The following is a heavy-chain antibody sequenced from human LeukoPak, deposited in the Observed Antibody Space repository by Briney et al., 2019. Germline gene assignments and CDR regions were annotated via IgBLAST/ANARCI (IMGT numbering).Heavy chain of an antibody. D-gene: IGHD3-3*01. CDR1: GYTFTSYA. Sequence: ASVKVSCKASGYTFTSYAMNWVRQAPGQGLEWMGWINTNTGNPTYAQGFTGRFVFSLDTSVSTAYLQISSLKAEDTAVYYCARGQVNLRPVGWFDPWGQGTLVTVSS. V-gene: IGHV7-4-1*02. J-gene: IGHJ5*02. CDR3: ARGQVNLRPVGWFDP. CDR2: INTNTGNP.